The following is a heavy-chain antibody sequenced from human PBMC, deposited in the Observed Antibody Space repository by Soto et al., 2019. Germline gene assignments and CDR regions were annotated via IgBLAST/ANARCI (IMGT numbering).Heavy chain of an antibody. V-gene: IGHV3-74*01. D-gene: IGHD2-2*01. CDR1: GFTFRSYL. CDR3: AKGRGYCSSTSCYVGSDY. J-gene: IGHJ4*02. CDR2: INGDGSTT. Sequence: GGSLRLSCVASGFTFRSYLMHWVRQAPGKGLVWVSHINGDGSTTSYADSVKGRFTISRDNAKNTVYLQMNSLRDEDTAVYYCAKGRGYCSSTSCYVGSDYWGQGT.